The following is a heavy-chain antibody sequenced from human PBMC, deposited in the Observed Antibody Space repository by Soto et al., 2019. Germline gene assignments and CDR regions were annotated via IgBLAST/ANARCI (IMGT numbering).Heavy chain of an antibody. Sequence: EVQLVESGGGLVKPGGSLRLSCAASGFSFNNAWMNWVRQNPEKGLEWVGRIKSNTDGGTTDYVASVKGRFTISRDNSQNTLYLQMNSLQIEDTAVYYCTVSPGYWGRGTLVTVSS. CDR2: IKSNTDGGTT. CDR3: TVSPGY. V-gene: IGHV3-15*07. CDR1: GFSFNNAW. J-gene: IGHJ4*02.